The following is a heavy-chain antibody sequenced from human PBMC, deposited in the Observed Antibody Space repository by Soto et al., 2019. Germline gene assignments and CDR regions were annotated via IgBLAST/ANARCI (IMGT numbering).Heavy chain of an antibody. D-gene: IGHD3-10*01. Sequence: QVQLVQSGAEVKKPGASVKVSCKASGYTFTSYGISWVRQAPGQGLEWMGWISAYNGNTNYAQKLQGRVTMTTDTSTRTAYMELRSLRSDDTAVYYCAGAYYYGSVSYYNGGWFDPWGQGTLVTVSS. CDR3: AGAYYYGSVSYYNGGWFDP. CDR1: GYTFTSYG. J-gene: IGHJ5*02. CDR2: ISAYNGNT. V-gene: IGHV1-18*01.